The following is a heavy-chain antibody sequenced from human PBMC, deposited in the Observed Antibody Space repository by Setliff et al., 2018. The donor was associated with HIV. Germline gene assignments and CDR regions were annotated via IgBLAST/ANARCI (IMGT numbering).Heavy chain of an antibody. D-gene: IGHD2-15*01. CDR3: ARDSHCSGPSCYSGGQFFDY. V-gene: IGHV1-69*13. CDR2: SIPVFGTV. J-gene: IGHJ4*02. CDR1: GYTFSDHY. Sequence: SVKVSCKSSGYTFSDHYIHWVRQAPGQGLQWMGGSIPVFGTVNYAQKFLGRATITADESTNTSYMELTSLRSEDTAVYFCARDSHCSGPSCYSGGQFFDYWGQGTLVTVSS.